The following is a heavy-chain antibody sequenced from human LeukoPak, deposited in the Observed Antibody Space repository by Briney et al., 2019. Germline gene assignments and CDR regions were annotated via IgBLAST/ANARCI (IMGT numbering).Heavy chain of an antibody. J-gene: IGHJ3*02. Sequence: PGGSLRLSCAASGFTVSSNYMSWVRQAPGKGLEWVSVIYSGGSTYYAASVKGRFTISRDNSKNTLYLQLNSLRAEDTAVYYCARWYYDSSGYDAFDIWGQGTMVTVSS. D-gene: IGHD3-22*01. CDR3: ARWYYDSSGYDAFDI. V-gene: IGHV3-53*01. CDR1: GFTVSSNY. CDR2: IYSGGST.